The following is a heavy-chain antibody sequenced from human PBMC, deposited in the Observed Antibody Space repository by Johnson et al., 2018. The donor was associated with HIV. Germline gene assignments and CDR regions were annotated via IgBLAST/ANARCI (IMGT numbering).Heavy chain of an antibody. CDR1: GFTFSSYG. CDR3: ITSVYILGAFDI. D-gene: IGHD2-15*01. J-gene: IGHJ3*02. V-gene: IGHV3-30*02. Sequence: QVLLVESGGGVVQPGGSLRLSCAASGFTFSSYGMHWVRQAPGKGLEWVAFIRYDGSNNYYADSVKGRFTISRDNSKNTLYLQMNSLKTEDTAMYYCITSVYILGAFDIWGQGTMVTVSS. CDR2: IRYDGSNN.